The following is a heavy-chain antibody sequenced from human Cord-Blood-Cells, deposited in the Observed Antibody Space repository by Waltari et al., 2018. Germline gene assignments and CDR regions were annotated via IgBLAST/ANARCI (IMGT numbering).Heavy chain of an antibody. CDR2: IIPIFGTA. Sequence: QVQLEQSGAEVKKPGSSVKVSCKASGGPFSSYAISWVRQAPGKGLEWMGGIIPIFGTANYAQRFQGRVTITADKSTSTAYMGVSSLRSEDTAVYYCARALKYCSGGSCYSYFDLWGRGTLVTVSS. V-gene: IGHV1-69*06. J-gene: IGHJ2*01. D-gene: IGHD2-15*01. CDR1: GGPFSSYA. CDR3: ARALKYCSGGSCYSYFDL.